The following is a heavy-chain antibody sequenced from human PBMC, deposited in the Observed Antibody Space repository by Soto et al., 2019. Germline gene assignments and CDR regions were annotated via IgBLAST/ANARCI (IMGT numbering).Heavy chain of an antibody. Sequence: QPGGSLRLSCAASGFAVRDFAMIWVRQAPGKGLEWVSAITGSGSSTYNADSVKGRFSISRDNSKNTMYLQMNSLRAEDTAVYYCAKAPPGYYDSSGYYDYWGQGTLVTVSS. CDR3: AKAPPGYYDSSGYYDY. V-gene: IGHV3-23*01. D-gene: IGHD3-22*01. J-gene: IGHJ4*02. CDR2: ITGSGSST. CDR1: GFAVRDFA.